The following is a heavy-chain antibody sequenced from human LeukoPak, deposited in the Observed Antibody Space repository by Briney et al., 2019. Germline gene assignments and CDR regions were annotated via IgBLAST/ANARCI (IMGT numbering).Heavy chain of an antibody. V-gene: IGHV3-11*01. CDR3: AREREEYYYDSSGYSDAFDI. CDR1: GLTFSDYY. D-gene: IGHD3-22*01. J-gene: IGHJ3*02. CDR2: ISSSGSTI. Sequence: GRSLRLSCAASGLTFSDYYMSWIRQAPGKGLEWVSYISSSGSTIYYADSVKGRFTISRDNAKNSLYLQMNSLRAEDTAVYYCAREREEYYYDSSGYSDAFDIWGQGTMVTVSS.